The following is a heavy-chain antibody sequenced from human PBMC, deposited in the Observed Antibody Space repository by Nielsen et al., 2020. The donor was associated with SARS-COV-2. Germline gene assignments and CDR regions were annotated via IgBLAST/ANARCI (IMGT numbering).Heavy chain of an antibody. CDR1: GFSFDDDG. CDR3: ATSGYSSGWIF. Sequence: GGSLRLSCAASGFSFDDDGMSWVRQVPGRGLEWVSGINWNGGRTVYADSVRGRFTISRDNAKNSLYLQMNSLRTEDTAVYYCATSGYSSGWIFWGQGTLVTVSS. D-gene: IGHD6-19*01. J-gene: IGHJ4*02. V-gene: IGHV3-20*04. CDR2: INWNGGRT.